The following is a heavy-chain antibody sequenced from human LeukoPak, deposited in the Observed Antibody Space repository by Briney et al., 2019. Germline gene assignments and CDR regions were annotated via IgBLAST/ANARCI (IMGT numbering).Heavy chain of an antibody. J-gene: IGHJ4*02. Sequence: KASETLSLTCTVSGDSISSGDYYWSWVRQSPGKGLEWIGYIYYRGSTNYNPSLKSRGTISVDTSENQFSLKLTSVTPADTAVYYCARVRYEVGALYYFDYWGQGTLVTVSS. CDR3: ARVRYEVGALYYFDY. CDR2: IYYRGST. CDR1: GDSISSGDYY. V-gene: IGHV4-30-4*01. D-gene: IGHD1-26*01.